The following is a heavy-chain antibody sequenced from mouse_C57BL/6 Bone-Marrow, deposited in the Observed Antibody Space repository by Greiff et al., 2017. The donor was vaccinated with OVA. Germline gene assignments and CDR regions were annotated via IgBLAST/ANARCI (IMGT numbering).Heavy chain of an antibody. CDR3: ARDSYYSNYGY. CDR1: DYAFSSSW. V-gene: IGHV1-82*01. D-gene: IGHD2-5*01. J-gene: IGHJ2*01. Sequence: VQLQQSGPELVKPGASVKISCKASDYAFSSSWMNWVKQRPGKGLEWIGRIYPGDGDTNYNGKFKGKATLTADKSSSTAYMQLSSLTSEDSAVYFCARDSYYSNYGYWGQGTTLTVSS. CDR2: IYPGDGDT.